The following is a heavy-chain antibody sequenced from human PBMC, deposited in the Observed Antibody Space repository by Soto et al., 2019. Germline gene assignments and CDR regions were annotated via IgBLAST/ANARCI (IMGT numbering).Heavy chain of an antibody. Sequence: EVQLVESGGGLVQPGGSLRLSGAASGFTFRSFTRNWVRQAPGKGLEWVSTMSSNSAYIYYTDALRGRFTISRDNAKNSLHLQMNSLRAEDTAVYYYTRDASRDSSARGWFDPWGPGTLVTVPS. CDR1: GFTFRSFT. D-gene: IGHD6-13*01. J-gene: IGHJ5*02. V-gene: IGHV3-21*02. CDR3: TRDASRDSSARGWFDP. CDR2: MSSNSAYI.